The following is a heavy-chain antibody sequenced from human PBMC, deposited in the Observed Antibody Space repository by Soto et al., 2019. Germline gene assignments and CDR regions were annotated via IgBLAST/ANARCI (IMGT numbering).Heavy chain of an antibody. Sequence: QVQLQESGPGLVKSSQTLSLTCTVSGGSISSDGNYWSWIRQHPGKGLEWIGYIYYSGSTNYNPSLKSRVTISVDTSKNQFSLKLNSVTAADTAVYYCARARMVRGIIYYHGMDVWGQGTTVTVSS. CDR1: GGSISSDGNY. J-gene: IGHJ6*02. V-gene: IGHV4-31*03. D-gene: IGHD3-10*01. CDR2: IYYSGST. CDR3: ARARMVRGIIYYHGMDV.